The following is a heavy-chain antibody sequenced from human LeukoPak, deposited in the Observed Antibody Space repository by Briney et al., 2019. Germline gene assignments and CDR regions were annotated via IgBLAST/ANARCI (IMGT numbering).Heavy chain of an antibody. V-gene: IGHV3-30-3*01. J-gene: IGHJ4*02. D-gene: IGHD1-14*01. CDR2: ISYDGSNK. CDR3: ARVARTGLDY. CDR1: GFTFSSYA. Sequence: GGSLRLSCAASGFTFSSYAMHWVRQAPGKGLEWVAVISYDGSNKYYADSVKGRFTISRDNSKNTLYLQMNSLRAEDTAVYYCARVARTGLDYWGQGTLVTVSS.